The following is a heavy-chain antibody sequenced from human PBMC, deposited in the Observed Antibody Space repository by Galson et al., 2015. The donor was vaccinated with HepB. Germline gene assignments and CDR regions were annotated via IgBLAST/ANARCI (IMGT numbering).Heavy chain of an antibody. CDR2: TYYRSKWYN. Sequence: CAISGDSVSSNSAAWNWIRQSPSRGLERLGRTYYRSKWYNDYAVSVKSRITINPDTSKNQFSLQLNSVTPEDTAVYYCARDLGGYRLPLPRAGGAFDIWGQGTMVTVSS. J-gene: IGHJ3*02. V-gene: IGHV6-1*01. CDR3: ARDLGGYRLPLPRAGGAFDI. D-gene: IGHD3-16*02. CDR1: GDSVSSNSAA.